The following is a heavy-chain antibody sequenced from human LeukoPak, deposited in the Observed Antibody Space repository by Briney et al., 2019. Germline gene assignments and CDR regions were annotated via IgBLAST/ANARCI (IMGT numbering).Heavy chain of an antibody. J-gene: IGHJ2*01. D-gene: IGHD6-13*01. CDR2: IYYSGST. V-gene: IGHV4-39*07. CDR3: ARVREKYSSSAYAWYFDL. CDR1: GGSISSSSYY. Sequence: SSETLSLTCTVSGGSISSSSYYWGWIRQPPGKGLEWIGSIYYSGSTYYNPSPKSRVTISVDTSKNQFSLKLSSVTAADTAVYYCARVREKYSSSAYAWYFDLWGRGTLVTVSS.